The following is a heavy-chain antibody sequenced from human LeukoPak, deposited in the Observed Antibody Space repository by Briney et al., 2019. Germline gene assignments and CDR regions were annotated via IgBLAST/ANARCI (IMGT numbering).Heavy chain of an antibody. J-gene: IGHJ4*02. CDR2: MHPSGST. CDR3: AREGRDSDPRVCED. D-gene: IGHD6-6*01. V-gene: IGHV4-4*07. CDR1: GGSISSYH. Sequence: SETLSLTCTVSGGSISSYHWSWIRQPAGKGLEWVGRMHPSGSTNYNPSFKSRLTVTVDTSKNQFSLKLSSVTAADTALYYCAREGRDSDPRVCEDWGQGILVTVSS.